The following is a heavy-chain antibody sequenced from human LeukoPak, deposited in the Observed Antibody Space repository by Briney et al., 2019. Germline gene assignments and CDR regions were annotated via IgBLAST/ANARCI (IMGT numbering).Heavy chain of an antibody. V-gene: IGHV4-4*07. D-gene: IGHD5-24*01. CDR2: IYTSGST. CDR1: GGSISGYF. Sequence: SETLSLTCTVSGGSISGYFWTWIREPAGKGLEWIGRIYTSGSTNYNPSLKSRATLSVATSKNQFSLKLNSVTAADTAVYYCARDLGRDGYSYYGMDVWGQGTTVTVSS. J-gene: IGHJ6*02. CDR3: ARDLGRDGYSYYGMDV.